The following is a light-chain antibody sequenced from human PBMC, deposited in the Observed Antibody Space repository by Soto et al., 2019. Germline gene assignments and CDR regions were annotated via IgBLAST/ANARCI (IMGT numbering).Light chain of an antibody. CDR1: SSDVGGYNY. V-gene: IGLV2-14*01. J-gene: IGLJ3*02. CDR3: SSYANNQRV. Sequence: QSALTQPPSASGSPGQSVAISCTGTSSDVGGYNYVSWYQQHPGKAPKLMIYEVNNRPSGVSNRFSGSKSGNTASLTISGLQTEDEADYYCSSYANNQRVFGGGTKLTVL. CDR2: EVN.